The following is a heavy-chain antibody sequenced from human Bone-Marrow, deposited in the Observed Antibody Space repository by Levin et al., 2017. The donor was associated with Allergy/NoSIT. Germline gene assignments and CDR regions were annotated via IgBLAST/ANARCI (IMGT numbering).Heavy chain of an antibody. V-gene: IGHV3-7*01. CDR2: IKEDGSEK. D-gene: IGHD3-10*01. Sequence: GGSLRLSCAASGFTFSSYWMSWVRQAPGKGLEWVGNIKEDGSEKYYVDSVKGRFTISRDNAENSLYVQMNSLRAEDTAVYYCARDWSGAMDVWGKGTTVSVSS. J-gene: IGHJ6*03. CDR1: GFTFSSYW. CDR3: ARDWSGAMDV.